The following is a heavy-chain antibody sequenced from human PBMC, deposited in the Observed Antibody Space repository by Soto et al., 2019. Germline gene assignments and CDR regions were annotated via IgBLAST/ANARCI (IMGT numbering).Heavy chain of an antibody. CDR2: IGSNGAST. CDR1: GFTFSQSA. CDR3: VRGGGDYAGSSLWFDS. D-gene: IGHD3-16*01. V-gene: IGHV3-64D*06. J-gene: IGHJ5*01. Sequence: GGSLRLSCSASGFTFSQSAMHWVRQAPGKGLEYVAAIGSNGASTFYPGSVKGRFIISRDNSKNTLFLQMNTLRPDDTAVYYCVRGGGDYAGSSLWFDSWGQATLVTVSS.